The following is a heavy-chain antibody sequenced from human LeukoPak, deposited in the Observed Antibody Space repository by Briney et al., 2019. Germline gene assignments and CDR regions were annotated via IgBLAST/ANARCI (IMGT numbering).Heavy chain of an antibody. CDR1: GFTFSIYA. D-gene: IGHD3-3*01. CDR3: AKDPQYDFWSSYFAPFDY. Sequence: GGSLRLSCAVSGFTFSIYAMSWVRQAPGKGLEWVSGISGSGGSTYYADSVKGRFNISRDNSKNTLYLQMNSLRAEDTAVYYCAKDPQYDFWSSYFAPFDYWGQGTLVTASS. J-gene: IGHJ4*02. V-gene: IGHV3-23*01. CDR2: ISGSGGST.